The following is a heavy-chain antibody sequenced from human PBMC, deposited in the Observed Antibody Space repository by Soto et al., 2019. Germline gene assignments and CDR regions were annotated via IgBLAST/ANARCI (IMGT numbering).Heavy chain of an antibody. V-gene: IGHV3-7*03. CDR2: IKQDGSEK. Sequence: EVQLVESGGGLVQPGESLRLSCAASGFTFSAYWMSWVRQAPGKGLEWVANIKQDGSEKYYVDSVKGRFTISRDNPKNSVYLQMNSLRAEDTAVYYCARDLYSSSSVFDYWGQGTLVAVSS. CDR1: GFTFSAYW. D-gene: IGHD6-6*01. J-gene: IGHJ4*02. CDR3: ARDLYSSSSVFDY.